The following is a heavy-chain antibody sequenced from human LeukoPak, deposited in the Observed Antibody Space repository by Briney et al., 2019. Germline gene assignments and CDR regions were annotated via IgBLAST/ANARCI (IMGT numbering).Heavy chain of an antibody. CDR2: ISTSSSTI. V-gene: IGHV3-48*02. CDR1: GFTFSSYS. D-gene: IGHD6-19*01. J-gene: IGHJ4*02. Sequence: PGGSLRLSCAASGFTFSSYSMNWLRQAPGKGLEWVSYISTSSSTIYYADSVKGRFTISRDNAKNSLYLQMNSLRDEDTAVYYCARDYRSSSGWTVDYWGQGTLVTVSS. CDR3: ARDYRSSSGWTVDY.